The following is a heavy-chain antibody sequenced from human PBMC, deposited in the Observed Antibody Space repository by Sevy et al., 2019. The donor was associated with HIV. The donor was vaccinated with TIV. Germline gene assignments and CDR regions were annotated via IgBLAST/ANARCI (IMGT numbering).Heavy chain of an antibody. D-gene: IGHD3-9*01. J-gene: IGHJ5*02. CDR2: IYTSGST. CDR1: GGSISSYY. CDR3: ARELAITASPNWFDP. Sequence: SETLSLTCTVSGGSISSYYWSWIRQPAGKGLEWIGRIYTSGSTNYNPSLKSRVTMSVDTSKNQFSLKLSSVTAADTAVYYCARELAITASPNWFDPWGQGTLVTVSS. V-gene: IGHV4-4*07.